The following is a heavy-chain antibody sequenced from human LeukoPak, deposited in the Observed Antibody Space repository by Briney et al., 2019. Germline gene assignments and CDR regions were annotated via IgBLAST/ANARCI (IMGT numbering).Heavy chain of an antibody. CDR2: VSAYNGNT. J-gene: IGHJ4*02. CDR3: ARDPDYDILTGYPFDY. D-gene: IGHD3-9*01. CDR1: GYTFTSYG. Sequence: ASVKVSCKASGYTFTSYGISWVRQAPGRGLEWMGWVSAYNGNTNYAQKLQGRVTMTTDTSTSTAYMELRSLRSDDTAVYYCARDPDYDILTGYPFDYWGQGTLVTVSS. V-gene: IGHV1-18*04.